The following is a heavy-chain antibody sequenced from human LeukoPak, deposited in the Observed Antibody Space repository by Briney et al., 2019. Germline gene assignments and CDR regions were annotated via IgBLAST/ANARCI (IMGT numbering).Heavy chain of an antibody. J-gene: IGHJ4*02. CDR1: GGSFSGYY. CDR2: INQSGRT. CDR3: ARMTRRVTPDY. V-gene: IGHV4-34*01. Sequence: SETLSLTCAVYGGSFSGYYWSWIRQPPGKGLEWIGEINQSGRTNYNPSLKSRVTMSLDTSKSQFSLKLSSVTAADTAVYYCARMTRRVTPDYWGQGTLVTVSS.